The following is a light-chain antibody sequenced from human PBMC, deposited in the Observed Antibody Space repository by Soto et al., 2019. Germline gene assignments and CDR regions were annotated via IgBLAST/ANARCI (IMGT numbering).Light chain of an antibody. CDR3: QQYSNWPPIT. V-gene: IGKV3-20*01. CDR2: DAS. J-gene: IGKJ5*01. CDR1: QSVSSSY. Sequence: EIVLAQSPGTLSLSPGERATLSCRASQSVSSSYLAWYQQKPGQAPRLLIYDASSRATGIPDRFSGSGSGTDFTLTISRLEPEDFAVYYCQQYSNWPPITFGQGTRLEIK.